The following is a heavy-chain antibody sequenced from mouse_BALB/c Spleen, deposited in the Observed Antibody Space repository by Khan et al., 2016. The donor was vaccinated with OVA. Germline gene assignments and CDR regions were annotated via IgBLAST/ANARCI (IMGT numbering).Heavy chain of an antibody. V-gene: IGHV14-3*02. Sequence: VQLKQSGAELVKPGASVKLSCTASGFNIKDTYIHWVKQRPEQGLEWIGSIDPATGNTNYDPKFLDKATITADTSSNTAYLQLSSLTSEDTAVYDCVSPTWFVYWGQGTLVTVSA. CDR2: IDPATGNT. CDR3: VSPTWFVY. CDR1: GFNIKDTY. J-gene: IGHJ3*01.